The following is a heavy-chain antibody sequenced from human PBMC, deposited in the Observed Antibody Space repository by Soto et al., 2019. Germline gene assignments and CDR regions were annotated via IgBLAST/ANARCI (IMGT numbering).Heavy chain of an antibody. CDR1: GGTFSSYA. CDR2: IIPIFGTA. Sequence: QVQLVQSGAEVKKPGSSVKVSCKASGGTFSSYAISWVRQAPGQGLEWMGGIIPIFGTANYAQKFQGRVTITADESTSTAYMELSSLRSEDTAVYYCARDRRVYYDSSGYYFDYWGQGTLVTVSS. J-gene: IGHJ4*02. V-gene: IGHV1-69*01. CDR3: ARDRRVYYDSSGYYFDY. D-gene: IGHD3-22*01.